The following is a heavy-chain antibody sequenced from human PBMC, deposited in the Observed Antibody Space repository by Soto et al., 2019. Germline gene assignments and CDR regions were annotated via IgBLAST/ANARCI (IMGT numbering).Heavy chain of an antibody. J-gene: IGHJ4*02. CDR2: IIPIFGTA. Sequence: SVKVSWKASGGTFSSYAISLVRQAPGQGLEWMGGIIPIFGTANYAQKFQGRVTITADESTSTAYMELSSLRSEDTAVYYCARVDDILTGYYSFDYWGQGTLVTVSS. V-gene: IGHV1-69*13. CDR1: GGTFSSYA. CDR3: ARVDDILTGYYSFDY. D-gene: IGHD3-9*01.